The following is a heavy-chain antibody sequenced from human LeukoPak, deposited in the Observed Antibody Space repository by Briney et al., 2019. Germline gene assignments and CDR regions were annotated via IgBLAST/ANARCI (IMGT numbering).Heavy chain of an antibody. D-gene: IGHD6-6*01. J-gene: IGHJ4*02. CDR1: GFTFSSYA. CDR3: AKDRYSSSPGGFDY. V-gene: IGHV3-23*01. Sequence: AGGSLRLSCAASGFTFSSYAMNWVRQAPGRGLEWVSGFSGSGGTTYYADSVKGRFTISRDNSKNTLYLQMNSLRAEDTAVYYCAKDRYSSSPGGFDYWGQGTLVTVSS. CDR2: FSGSGGTT.